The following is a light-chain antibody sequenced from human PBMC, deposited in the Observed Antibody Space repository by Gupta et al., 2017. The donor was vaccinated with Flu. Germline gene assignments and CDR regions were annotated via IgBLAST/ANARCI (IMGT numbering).Light chain of an antibody. CDR3: QHSYSTPIT. CDR1: QSISSY. J-gene: IGKJ5*01. V-gene: IGKV1-39*01. Sequence: GDRVTITCRASQSISSYLNWYQQKPGKAPKLLIYAASSLQSGVPSRFSGSGSGTDFTLTISSLQPEYFATYYCQHSYSTPITFGQGTRLEIK. CDR2: AAS.